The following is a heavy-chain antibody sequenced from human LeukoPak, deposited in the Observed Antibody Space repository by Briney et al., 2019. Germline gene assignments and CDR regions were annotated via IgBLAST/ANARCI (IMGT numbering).Heavy chain of an antibody. CDR3: ARILKWSLEYYFDY. V-gene: IGHV4-61*02. J-gene: IGHJ4*02. Sequence: SETLSLTCTVSGGSISSGSYYWSWIRQPAGKRLEWIGRIYTSGSTNYNPSLKSRVTISVDTSKNQFSLKLSSVTAADTAVYYCARILKWSLEYYFDYWGQGTLVTVSS. CDR1: GGSISSGSYY. CDR2: IYTSGST. D-gene: IGHD2-15*01.